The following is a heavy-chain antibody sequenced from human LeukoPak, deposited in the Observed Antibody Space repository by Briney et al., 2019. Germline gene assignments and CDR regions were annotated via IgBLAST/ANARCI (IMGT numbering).Heavy chain of an antibody. CDR1: GYSFTSYW. D-gene: IGHD4-17*01. CDR2: IYPGDSDT. Sequence: GESLKISCKGSGYSFTSYWIGWVRQMPGKGLEWVGIIYPGDSDTRYSPSFQGQVTISADKSISTAYLQWSSLKASDTAMYYCARPLLDYGGKGRPGVRTVPLFDYWGQGTLVTVSS. J-gene: IGHJ4*02. CDR3: ARPLLDYGGKGRPGVRTVPLFDY. V-gene: IGHV5-51*01.